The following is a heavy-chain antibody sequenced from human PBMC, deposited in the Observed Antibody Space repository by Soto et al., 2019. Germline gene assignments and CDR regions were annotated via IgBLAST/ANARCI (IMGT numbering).Heavy chain of an antibody. CDR2: IYPDDSDS. J-gene: IGHJ4*02. CDR3: VATYGDYLDY. Sequence: PGESLKISCKGSGYKFTTYWIGWVRQMPGKGLEWMAIIYPDDSDSRYSPSFQGQVTISADKSISTAYLQWSSLKASDTAIYYCVATYGDYLDYWGQGTTVTVSS. V-gene: IGHV5-51*01. CDR1: GYKFTTYW. D-gene: IGHD4-17*01.